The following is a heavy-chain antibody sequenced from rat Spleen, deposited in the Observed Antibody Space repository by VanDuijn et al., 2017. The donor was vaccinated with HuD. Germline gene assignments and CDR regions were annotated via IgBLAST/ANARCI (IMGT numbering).Heavy chain of an antibody. V-gene: IGHV5-20*01. J-gene: IGHJ2*01. CDR3: ARAVYGYNIFDY. CDR2: ISYDGGST. D-gene: IGHD1-9*01. CDR1: GFTFSDYY. Sequence: EVQLVESGGGLVQPGKSLKLSCAASGFTFSDYYMAWVRQAPTKGLEWVASISYDGGSTYYRDSVKVRFTISRENAKSPLYLQMDSLRSEYTATYYCARAVYGYNIFDYWGQGVMVTVSS.